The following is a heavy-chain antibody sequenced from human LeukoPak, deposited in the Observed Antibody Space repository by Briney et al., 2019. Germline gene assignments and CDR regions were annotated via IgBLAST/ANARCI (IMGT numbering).Heavy chain of an antibody. J-gene: IGHJ4*02. D-gene: IGHD3-10*01. V-gene: IGHV3-23*01. CDR3: AKMLTMVGGSIIRTFDY. CDR1: AFTFSNYA. Sequence: GGSLRLSCAASAFTFSNYAMSGVRQAPGKGLEWVSVISSSGPTTYYADSVRGRFTISRDNSKNTLYLQLNSLTVEDTAVYYCAKMLTMVGGSIIRTFDYWGQGSLVTVSS. CDR2: ISSSGPTT.